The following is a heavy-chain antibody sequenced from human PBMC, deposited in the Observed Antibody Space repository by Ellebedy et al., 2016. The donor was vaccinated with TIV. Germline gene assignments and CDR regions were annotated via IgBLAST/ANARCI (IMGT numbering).Heavy chain of an antibody. D-gene: IGHD3-10*01. J-gene: IGHJ4*02. Sequence: GESLKISCEVSGFIISDDWMSWVRQAPGKGLEWVAHINPDGSAEYYVDSVKGRFSISRDNAKRSLFLQINSLRVDDTAVYYCVTWDQDYGRWGQGSLVTISS. CDR2: INPDGSAE. CDR1: GFIISDDW. CDR3: VTWDQDYGR. V-gene: IGHV3-7*03.